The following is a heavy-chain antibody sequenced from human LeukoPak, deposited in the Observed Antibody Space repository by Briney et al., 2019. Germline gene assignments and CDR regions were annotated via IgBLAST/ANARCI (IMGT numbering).Heavy chain of an antibody. J-gene: IGHJ5*02. V-gene: IGHV4-30-4*01. D-gene: IGHD3-16*01. CDR3: AREGDSNWFDP. CDR2: TYYSGST. CDR1: GGSISSGDYY. Sequence: SETLSLTCTVSGGSISSGDYYWSWIRQPPGKGLEWIGYTYYSGSTYYNPSLKSRITISVDTSKNQFSLKLSSVTAADTAVYYCAREGDSNWFDPWGQGTLVTVSS.